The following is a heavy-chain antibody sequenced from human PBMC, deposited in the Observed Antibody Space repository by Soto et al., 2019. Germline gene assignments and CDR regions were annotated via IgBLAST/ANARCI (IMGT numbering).Heavy chain of an antibody. V-gene: IGHV4-34*01. J-gene: IGHJ4*02. Sequence: SETLSLTCAVFGGSFSGHYWSWIRQPPGKGLEWIGEINHSGSTNYNPSLKSRVTISVDTSKNQFSLKLSSLTAADTAVYYCARVPIAAAIDYWGQGTLVTVSS. CDR1: GGSFSGHY. CDR2: INHSGST. CDR3: ARVPIAAAIDY. D-gene: IGHD6-13*01.